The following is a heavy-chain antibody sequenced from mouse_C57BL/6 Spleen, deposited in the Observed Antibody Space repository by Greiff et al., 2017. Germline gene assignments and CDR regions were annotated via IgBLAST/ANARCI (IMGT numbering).Heavy chain of an antibody. D-gene: IGHD1-1*01. CDR1: GYTFTDYY. CDR2: IYPGSGNT. J-gene: IGHJ2*01. CDR3: ARKALITTVLDY. V-gene: IGHV1-76*01. Sequence: QVQLQQSGAELVRPGASVKLSCKASGYTFTDYYINWVKQRPGQGLEWIARIYPGSGNTYYNEKFKGKATLTAEKSSSTAYMQLSSLTSEDSAVYFCARKALITTVLDYWGQGTTLTVSS.